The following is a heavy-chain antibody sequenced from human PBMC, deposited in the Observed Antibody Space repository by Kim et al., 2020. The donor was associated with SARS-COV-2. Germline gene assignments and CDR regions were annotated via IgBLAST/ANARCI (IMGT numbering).Heavy chain of an antibody. V-gene: IGHV6-1*01. D-gene: IGHD6-19*01. Sequence: YAVSVKSRITINPDTSKNQFSLQLNSVTPEDTAVYYCARGRIAVAGTFDYWGQGTLVTVSS. J-gene: IGHJ4*02. CDR3: ARGRIAVAGTFDY.